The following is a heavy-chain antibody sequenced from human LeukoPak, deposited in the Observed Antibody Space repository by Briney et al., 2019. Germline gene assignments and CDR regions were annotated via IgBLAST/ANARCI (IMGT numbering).Heavy chain of an antibody. CDR1: GFTFSSYW. Sequence: PGGSLRLSCAASGFTFSSYWMHWVRHAPGKGLVWVSRINSDGSSTSYADSVKGRFTISRDNAKNTLYLQMNSLRAEDTAVYYCASLDSGYDFLIDYWGQGTLVTVSS. V-gene: IGHV3-74*01. J-gene: IGHJ4*02. CDR2: INSDGSST. D-gene: IGHD5-12*01. CDR3: ASLDSGYDFLIDY.